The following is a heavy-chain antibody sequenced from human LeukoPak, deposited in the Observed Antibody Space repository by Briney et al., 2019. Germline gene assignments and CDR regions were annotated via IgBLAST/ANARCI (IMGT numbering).Heavy chain of an antibody. CDR2: ISSSSSYI. D-gene: IGHD6-13*01. CDR3: AREAGYSSSWFILGEYMDV. V-gene: IGHV3-21*01. CDR1: GFTFSSYS. Sequence: PGGSLRLSCAASGFTFSSYSMNWVRQAPGKGLEWVSSISSSSSYIYYADSVKGRFTISRDNAKNSLYLQMNSLRAEDTAVYYCAREAGYSSSWFILGEYMDVWGKGTTVTVSS. J-gene: IGHJ6*03.